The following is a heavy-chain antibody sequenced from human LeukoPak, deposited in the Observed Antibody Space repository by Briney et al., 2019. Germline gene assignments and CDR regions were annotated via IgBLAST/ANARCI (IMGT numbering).Heavy chain of an antibody. CDR2: IYTSGST. J-gene: IGHJ4*02. Sequence: SETLSLTCTVSGGSLSSGSYYWSWIRQPAGKGLEWIGRIYTSGSTNYNPSLKSRVTISVDTSKNQFSLKLSSVTAADTAVYYCAREGAPIFDYWGQGTLVTVSS. D-gene: IGHD1-26*01. V-gene: IGHV4-61*02. CDR1: GGSLSSGSYY. CDR3: AREGAPIFDY.